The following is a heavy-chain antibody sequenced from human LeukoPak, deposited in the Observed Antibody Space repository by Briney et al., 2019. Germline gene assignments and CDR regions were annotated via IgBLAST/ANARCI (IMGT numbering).Heavy chain of an antibody. Sequence: ASVKVSCKASGYTFTGDYMHWVRQAPGQGLEWMGWINPNSGGTNYAQKFQGRVTMTRDTSISTAYMELSRLRSDDTAVYYCARDVGGNSAVDYWGQGTLVTVSS. CDR3: ARDVGGNSAVDY. V-gene: IGHV1-2*02. CDR1: GYTFTGDY. D-gene: IGHD4-23*01. J-gene: IGHJ4*02. CDR2: INPNSGGT.